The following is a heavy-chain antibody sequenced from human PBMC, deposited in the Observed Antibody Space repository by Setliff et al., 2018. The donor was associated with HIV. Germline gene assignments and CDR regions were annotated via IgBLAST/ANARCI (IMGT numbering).Heavy chain of an antibody. Sequence: GASVKVSCKASGGTFSSYAINWVRQAPGHGLEWMGGIIPILGIAHYAQAFRDRVTLSADKSTNIAYMRLASLRSEDTAVYYCARDKEKRYYDDSSGHYDWFDPWGQGTLVTV. D-gene: IGHD3-22*01. CDR2: IIPILGIA. J-gene: IGHJ5*02. CDR1: GGTFSSYA. V-gene: IGHV1-69*10. CDR3: ARDKEKRYYDDSSGHYDWFDP.